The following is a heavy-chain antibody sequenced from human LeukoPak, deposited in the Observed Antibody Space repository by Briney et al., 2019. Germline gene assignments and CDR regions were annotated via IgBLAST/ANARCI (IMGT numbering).Heavy chain of an antibody. CDR1: GGSISNNY. V-gene: IGHV4-59*01. Sequence: PSETLSLTCTVSGGSISNNYWSWIRQPPGKGLEWIGYIYCSGSTNYNPSLKSRVTISVDTSKNQFSLKLSSVTTADTAVYYCARGISDFQHWGQGTLVTVSS. D-gene: IGHD6-19*01. J-gene: IGHJ1*01. CDR3: ARGISDFQH. CDR2: IYCSGST.